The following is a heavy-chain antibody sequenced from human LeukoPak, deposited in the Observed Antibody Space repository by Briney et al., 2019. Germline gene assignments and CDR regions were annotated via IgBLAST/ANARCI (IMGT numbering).Heavy chain of an antibody. CDR3: AKGSEYYDFWSGTYYFDY. V-gene: IGHV3-23*01. J-gene: IGHJ4*02. Sequence: GGSLRLSCAASGFTFSSYAMSWVRQAPGKGLEWVSAISGRGGSTYYADSVKGRFTISRDNSKNTLYLQMNRLRAEDTAVYYCAKGSEYYDFWSGTYYFDYWGQGTLVTVSS. D-gene: IGHD3-3*01. CDR2: ISGRGGST. CDR1: GFTFSSYA.